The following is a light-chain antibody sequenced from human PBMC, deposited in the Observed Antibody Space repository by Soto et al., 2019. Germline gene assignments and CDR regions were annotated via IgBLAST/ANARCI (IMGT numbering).Light chain of an antibody. Sequence: QSVLAQPPSVSGAPGQRVTMSCTGSSSNSGAGCDVHWYQHLPGTAPKLLIYGNTNRPSGVPDRFSGSKSGTSASLAITGLQAEDEADYYCQSYDTSLSGPVVFGGGTQLTVL. CDR2: GNT. J-gene: IGLJ2*01. V-gene: IGLV1-40*01. CDR3: QSYDTSLSGPVV. CDR1: SSNSGAGCD.